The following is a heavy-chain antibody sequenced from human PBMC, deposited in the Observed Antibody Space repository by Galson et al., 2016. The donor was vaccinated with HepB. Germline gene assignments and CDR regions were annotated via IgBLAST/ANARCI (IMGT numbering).Heavy chain of an antibody. D-gene: IGHD6-19*01. Sequence: SLRLSCAASGFSFSGYWMSWVRQAPGKGLEWVANIKEDGSEKYYADSVKGRFTISRDNAENSLSLQMHSLRAEDTAIYYCARDRLSYGMDVWGKGTTVIVSS. CDR1: GFSFSGYW. CDR3: ARDRLSYGMDV. CDR2: IKEDGSEK. J-gene: IGHJ6*04. V-gene: IGHV3-7*01.